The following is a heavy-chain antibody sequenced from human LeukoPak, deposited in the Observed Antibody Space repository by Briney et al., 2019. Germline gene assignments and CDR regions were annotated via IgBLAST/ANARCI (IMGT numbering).Heavy chain of an antibody. CDR2: ISGSGGST. Sequence: GGSLRLSCAASGFTFSTYAISWVRQAPGKGLEWVSAISGSGGSTFNADSVKGRFTISRDNSKNTLFLQMNSLRAEDTAIYYCAKDHPSGYYFDYWGQGTLVTVSS. J-gene: IGHJ4*02. CDR1: GFTFSTYA. CDR3: AKDHPSGYYFDY. V-gene: IGHV3-23*01. D-gene: IGHD1-14*01.